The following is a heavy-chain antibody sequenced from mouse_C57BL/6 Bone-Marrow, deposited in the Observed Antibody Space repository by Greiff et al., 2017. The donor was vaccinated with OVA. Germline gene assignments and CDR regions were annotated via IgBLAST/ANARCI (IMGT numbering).Heavy chain of an antibody. CDR1: GFTFSSYA. CDR2: ISDGGSYT. V-gene: IGHV5-4*03. D-gene: IGHD2-4*01. J-gene: IGHJ2*01. Sequence: EVKLVESGGGLVKPGGSLKLSCAASGFTFSSYAMSWVRQTPEKRLEWVATISDGGSYTYYPDNVKGRFTISRDNAKNNLYLQVSHLKSEDTAMYYCARVYDYDGLHFDYWGQGTTLTVSS. CDR3: ARVYDYDGLHFDY.